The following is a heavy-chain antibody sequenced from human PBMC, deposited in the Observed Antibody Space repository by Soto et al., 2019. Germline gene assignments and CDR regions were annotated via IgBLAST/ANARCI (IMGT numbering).Heavy chain of an antibody. Sequence: LSLTCTFSGDSRSTYYWSWIRQPPGRGLEWIGCISSSGSTYYNPALNNRISLSLDTSQNQFSLKLLSVTAADTAIYYCARSGVTGIVIPSHWFDPWGQGTLVTVS. CDR3: ARSGVTGIVIPSHWFDP. D-gene: IGHD2-21*02. J-gene: IGHJ5*02. CDR1: GDSRSTYY. V-gene: IGHV4-59*06. CDR2: ISSSGST.